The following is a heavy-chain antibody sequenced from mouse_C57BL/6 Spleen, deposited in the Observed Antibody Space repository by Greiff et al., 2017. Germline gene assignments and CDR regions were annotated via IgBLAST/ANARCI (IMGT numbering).Heavy chain of an antibody. V-gene: IGHV5-6*01. CDR3: ARPLIITTVVDWYFDV. Sequence: EVNVVESGGDLVKPGGSLKLSCAASGFTFSSYGMSWVRQTPDKRLEWVATISSGGSYTYYPDSVKGRFTISRDNAKNTLYLQMSSLKSEDTAMYYCARPLIITTVVDWYFDVWGTGTTVTVSS. D-gene: IGHD1-1*01. J-gene: IGHJ1*03. CDR2: ISSGGSYT. CDR1: GFTFSSYG.